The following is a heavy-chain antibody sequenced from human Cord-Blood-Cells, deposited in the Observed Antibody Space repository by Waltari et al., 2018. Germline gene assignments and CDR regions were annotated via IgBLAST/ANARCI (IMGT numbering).Heavy chain of an antibody. CDR2: IWYDGSNK. CDR3: ARGWNYCDY. Sequence: QVQLVESGGGVVQPGRSLRLSCAASGFTFSSYGMHWVRQAPGKGLEWVAVIWYDGSNKYYADSVKGRFTISRDNSKNTLYLQMNSRRAEDTAVYYCARGWNYCDYWGQGTLVTVSS. V-gene: IGHV3-33*01. CDR1: GFTFSSYG. J-gene: IGHJ4*02. D-gene: IGHD1-1*01.